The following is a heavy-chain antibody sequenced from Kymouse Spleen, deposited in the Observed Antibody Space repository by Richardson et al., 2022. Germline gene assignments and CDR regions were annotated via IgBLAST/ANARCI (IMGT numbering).Heavy chain of an antibody. J-gene: IGHJ6*02. V-gene: IGHV4-39*01. CDR3: ASYGSGSYSIYYYYGMDV. Sequence: QLQLQESGPGLVKPSETLSLTCTVSGGSISSSSYYWGWIRQPPGKGLEWIGSIYYSGSTYYNPSLKSRVTISVDTSKNQFSLKLSSVTAADTAVYYCASYGSGSYSIYYYYGMDVWGQGTTVTVSS. CDR1: GGSISSSSYY. CDR2: IYYSGST. D-gene: IGHD3-10*01.